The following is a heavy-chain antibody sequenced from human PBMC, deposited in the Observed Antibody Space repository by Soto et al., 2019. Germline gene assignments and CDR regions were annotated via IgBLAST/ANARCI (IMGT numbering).Heavy chain of an antibody. J-gene: IGHJ5*02. CDR1: GFTFSSYS. CDR3: ARLLTNSYYYDSSGYYQLFDP. V-gene: IGHV3-21*01. CDR2: ISSSSSYI. Sequence: PGGSLRLSCAASGFTFSSYSMNWVRQAPGKGLEWVSSISSSSSYIYYADSVKGRFTISRDNAKNSLYLQMNSLRAEDTAVYYCARLLTNSYYYDSSGYYQLFDPWGQRTLVTVSS. D-gene: IGHD3-22*01.